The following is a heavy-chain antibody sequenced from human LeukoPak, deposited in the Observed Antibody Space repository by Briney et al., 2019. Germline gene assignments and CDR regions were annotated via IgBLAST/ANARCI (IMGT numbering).Heavy chain of an antibody. J-gene: IGHJ4*02. CDR3: AKDNWNYEGNFDY. CDR1: GFTFSSYA. V-gene: IGHV3-23*01. D-gene: IGHD1-7*01. CDR2: ISGSGGST. Sequence: PGGSLRLSCAASGFTFSSYAMSWVRQAPGKGLEWVSAISGSGGSTYYADSVKGRFTISRDNSKNTLYLQMNSLRAEDTAVYYRAKDNWNYEGNFDYWGQGTLVTVSS.